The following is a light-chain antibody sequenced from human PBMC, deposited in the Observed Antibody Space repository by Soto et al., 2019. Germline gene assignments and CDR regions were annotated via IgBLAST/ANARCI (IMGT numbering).Light chain of an antibody. J-gene: IGLJ1*01. CDR1: SRDVGGYNY. CDR3: SSYAGSSNV. V-gene: IGLV2-14*01. CDR2: EVS. Sequence: QSALTQPASVSGSPGQSITISCTGTSRDVGGYNYVSWHQQHPGKAPKVIITEVSNRPSGVSNRFSGSKSGNTASLTISGLQAEDEADYYCSSYAGSSNVFGTGTKVTVL.